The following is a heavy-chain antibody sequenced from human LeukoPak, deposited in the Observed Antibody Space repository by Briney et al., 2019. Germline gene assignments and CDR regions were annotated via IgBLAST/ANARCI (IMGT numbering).Heavy chain of an antibody. CDR2: IRYDGSNK. CDR3: AKEGLRAFDI. CDR1: GFTFSSYG. D-gene: IGHD4-17*01. Sequence: GVSLRLSCAASGFTFSSYGMHWVRQAPGKGLEWVAFIRYDGSNKYYADSVKGRFTISRDNSKNTLYLQMNSLRAEDTAVYYCAKEGLRAFDIWGQGTMVTVSS. J-gene: IGHJ3*02. V-gene: IGHV3-30*02.